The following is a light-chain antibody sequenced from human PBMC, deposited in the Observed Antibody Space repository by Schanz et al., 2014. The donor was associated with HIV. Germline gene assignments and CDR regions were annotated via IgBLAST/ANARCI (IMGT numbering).Light chain of an antibody. CDR3: SAYAGSNNYV. CDR1: SSDVGGYNY. J-gene: IGLJ1*01. CDR2: DVS. Sequence: QSALTQPPSASGSPGQSVTISCTGTSSDVGGYNYVSWYQQHPDKVPKLMIYDVSNRPSGVSNRFSGSKSGNTASLTVSGLQADDEADYYCSAYAGSNNYVFGSGTKLTVL. V-gene: IGLV2-8*01.